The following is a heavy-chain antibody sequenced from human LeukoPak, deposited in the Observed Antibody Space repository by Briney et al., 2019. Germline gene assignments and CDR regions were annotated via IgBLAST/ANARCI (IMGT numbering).Heavy chain of an antibody. CDR3: ATVLGISDAFDI. D-gene: IGHD2-15*01. CDR2: IRYDGSNK. Sequence: PGGSLRLSCAASGFTFSSYGMHWVRQAPGKGLEWVAFIRYDGSNKYYADSVKGRFTISRDNSKNTLYLQMNSLRAEDTAVYYCATVLGISDAFDIWGQGTMVTASS. V-gene: IGHV3-30*02. J-gene: IGHJ3*02. CDR1: GFTFSSYG.